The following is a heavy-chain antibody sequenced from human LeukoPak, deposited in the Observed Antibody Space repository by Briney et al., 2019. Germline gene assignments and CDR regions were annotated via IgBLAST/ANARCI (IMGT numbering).Heavy chain of an antibody. V-gene: IGHV3-30*02. CDR2: IRYDGSNK. D-gene: IGHD2-8*02. CDR3: AKAGGFYYYMDV. Sequence: GGSLRLSCAASGFTFSSYAMHWVRQAPGKGLEWVAFIRYDGSNKYYADSVKGRFTISRGNSKNTLYLQMNSLRAEDTAVYYCAKAGGFYYYMDVWGKGTTVTVSS. CDR1: GFTFSSYA. J-gene: IGHJ6*03.